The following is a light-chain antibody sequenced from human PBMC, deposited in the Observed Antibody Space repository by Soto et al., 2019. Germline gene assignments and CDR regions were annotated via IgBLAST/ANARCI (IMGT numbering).Light chain of an antibody. V-gene: IGLV1-40*01. CDR1: SSNIGAGYD. CDR2: GHR. CDR3: GSYTTSSTRV. J-gene: IGLJ1*01. Sequence: QSVLTQPPSVSGAPGQTVTISCTGSSSNIGAGYDVHWYQQLPRTAPKLLIYGHRNRPSGVPSRFSGSKSGTPASLAISGLQAEDEADYCCGSYTTSSTRVFGTGTKVTVL.